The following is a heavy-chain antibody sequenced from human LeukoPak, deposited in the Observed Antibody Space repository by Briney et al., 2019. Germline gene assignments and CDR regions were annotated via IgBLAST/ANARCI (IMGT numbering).Heavy chain of an antibody. CDR3: ASLISIAARPGAFDY. CDR2: ISSSSSTI. D-gene: IGHD6-6*01. V-gene: IGHV3-48*01. Sequence: HPGGSLRLSCAASGFTFSSYSMNWVRQAPGKGLEWVSYISSSSSTIYYADSVKGRFTISRDNAKNSLYLQMNSLRAEDTAVYYCASLISIAARPGAFDYWGQGTLVTVSS. CDR1: GFTFSSYS. J-gene: IGHJ4*02.